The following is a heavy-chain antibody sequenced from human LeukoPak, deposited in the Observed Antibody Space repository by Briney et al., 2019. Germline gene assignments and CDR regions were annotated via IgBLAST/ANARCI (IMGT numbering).Heavy chain of an antibody. V-gene: IGHV3-23*01. CDR2: ISGSGGST. CDR3: ARVYYGSGSLHYYYYYMDV. CDR1: GFTFSSYA. Sequence: GGSLRLSCAASGFTFSSYAMSWVRQAPGKGLEWVSAISGSGGSTYYADSVKGRFTISRDNSKNTLYLQMNSLRAEDTAVYYCARVYYGSGSLHYYYYYMDVWGKGTTVTISS. D-gene: IGHD3-10*01. J-gene: IGHJ6*03.